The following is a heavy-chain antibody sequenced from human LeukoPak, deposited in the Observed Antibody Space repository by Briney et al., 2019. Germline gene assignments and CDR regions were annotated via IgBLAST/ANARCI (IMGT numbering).Heavy chain of an antibody. CDR3: ARDWYSYGY. CDR2: NRRSRSYI. D-gene: IGHD5-18*01. J-gene: IGHJ4*02. V-gene: IGHV3-21*01. CDR1: GFTFSRYS. Sequence: GGSLRLSCAASGFTFSRYSINWVRQAPGKGLEWVSSNRRSRSYIYYADSVKGPFTISRDNAKISLYLQMNSLRAEDTAVYYCARDWYSYGYWGQGTLVTVSS.